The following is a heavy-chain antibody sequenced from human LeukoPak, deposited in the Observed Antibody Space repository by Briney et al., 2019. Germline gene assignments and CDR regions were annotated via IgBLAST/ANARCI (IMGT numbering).Heavy chain of an antibody. D-gene: IGHD6-13*01. J-gene: IGHJ4*02. CDR3: ARVDQVQVNSSSRYWSRKTVSRAYYFDY. CDR1: GGSVSSGTNY. CDR2: IYYSGST. Sequence: SETLSLTCTVSGGSVSSGTNYWSWIRQPPGKGLEWIGYIYYSGSTNYNPSLKSRVTISVDTSKNQFSLKLSSVTAADTAVYYCARVDQVQVNSSSRYWSRKTVSRAYYFDYWGQGTLVTVSS. V-gene: IGHV4-61*01.